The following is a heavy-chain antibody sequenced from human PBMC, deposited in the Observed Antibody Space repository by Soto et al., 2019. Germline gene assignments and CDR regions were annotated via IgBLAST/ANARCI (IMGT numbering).Heavy chain of an antibody. CDR1: GFTFSSYG. CDR2: ISYDGSNK. Sequence: GGSLRLCCAASGFTFSSYGMHWVRQAPGKGLEWVAVISYDGSNKYYADSVKGRFTISRDNSKNTLYLQMNSLRAEDTAVYYCAKDHVITIFGVVISGFDYWGQGTLVTVSS. CDR3: AKDHVITIFGVVISGFDY. D-gene: IGHD3-3*01. V-gene: IGHV3-30*18. J-gene: IGHJ4*02.